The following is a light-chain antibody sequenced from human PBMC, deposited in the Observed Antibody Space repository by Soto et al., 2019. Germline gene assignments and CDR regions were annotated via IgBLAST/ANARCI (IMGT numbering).Light chain of an antibody. Sequence: EMVMTQSPATLSVSPGERATLSCRASQSVSSNFAWSQQNPRQAPRLLIYGAFTRATGTPPRFSGSGSGTSFTLTINSLHSEDLTVYFCQQYNYWLPWTFGQGTKVEIK. CDR2: GAF. CDR1: QSVSSN. CDR3: QQYNYWLPWT. V-gene: IGKV3-15*01. J-gene: IGKJ1*01.